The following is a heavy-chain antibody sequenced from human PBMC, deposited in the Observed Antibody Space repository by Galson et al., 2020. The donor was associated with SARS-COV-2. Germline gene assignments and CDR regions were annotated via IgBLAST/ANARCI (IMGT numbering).Heavy chain of an antibody. CDR1: GFTFDDHA. V-gene: IGHV3-9*01. J-gene: IGHJ4*02. Sequence: GGSLRLSCAASGFTFDDHAMHWVRQAPGKGLEWVSGISWNSNKIAYVDSVKGRFTISRDNAKNSLYLQMNSLRPEDTALYHCVRDRYSSSWYYFDFWGQGSLVTVSS. CDR2: ISWNSNKI. CDR3: VRDRYSSSWYYFDF. D-gene: IGHD6-13*01.